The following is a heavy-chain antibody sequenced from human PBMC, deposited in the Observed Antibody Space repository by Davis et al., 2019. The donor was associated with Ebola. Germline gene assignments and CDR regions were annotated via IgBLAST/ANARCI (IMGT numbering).Heavy chain of an antibody. CDR2: IYPGDSET. J-gene: IGHJ2*01. V-gene: IGHV5-51*01. D-gene: IGHD3-22*01. Sequence: GESLKISCKGSGYSFTSYWIAWVRQVPGKGLEWMGSIYPGDSETRYSPSLQGQATISVDKSISTAYLRWSSLKASDTAMYYCARLDSTGYYYLSRYFDLWGRGTLVTVSS. CDR3: ARLDSTGYYYLSRYFDL. CDR1: GYSFTSYW.